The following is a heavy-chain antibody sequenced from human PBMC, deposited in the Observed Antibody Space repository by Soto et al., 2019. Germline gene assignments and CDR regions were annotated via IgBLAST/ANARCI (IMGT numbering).Heavy chain of an antibody. CDR1: AYTFTGYY. J-gene: IGHJ4*02. D-gene: IGHD3-10*01. V-gene: IGHV1-2*02. CDR2: LNPNTGVT. CDR3: TRAAVGGEHYYFDY. Sequence: QVQLVQSGAEVKKPGASVMVSCKASAYTFTGYYIHWVRQTPGQGLEWMGWLNPNTGVTKYAHKFQGRVIMTRDTSISTAYMHLSSLTSDDTAIYYCTRAAVGGEHYYFDYWGQGTLVTVSS.